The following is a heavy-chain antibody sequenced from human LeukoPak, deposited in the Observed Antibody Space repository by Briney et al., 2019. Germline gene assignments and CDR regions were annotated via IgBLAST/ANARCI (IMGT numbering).Heavy chain of an antibody. J-gene: IGHJ3*02. CDR3: ARGGGYDAFDI. CDR1: GGSFSGYY. D-gene: IGHD5-12*01. Sequence: SETLSLTCAVYGGSFSGYYWSWIRQPPGKGLEWIGEINHSGSTNYNPSLKSRVTISVDTSKNQFSLKLSSVTAADTAVYYCARGGGYDAFDIWGQGTMVTVSS. V-gene: IGHV4-34*01. CDR2: INHSGST.